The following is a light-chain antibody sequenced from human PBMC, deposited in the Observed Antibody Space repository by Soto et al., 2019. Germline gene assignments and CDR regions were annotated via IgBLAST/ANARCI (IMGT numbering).Light chain of an antibody. V-gene: IGKV1-33*01. CDR3: QQYENLPLT. Sequence: DIPMTQSPSSLSASVGDRVTITCQASQDITYALNWYQQRPGKAPKLLIYGASNLETGVPSRFSGSGSGTDFTFTISSLQPEDIATYYCQQYENLPLTFGQGTRLEIK. J-gene: IGKJ5*01. CDR2: GAS. CDR1: QDITYA.